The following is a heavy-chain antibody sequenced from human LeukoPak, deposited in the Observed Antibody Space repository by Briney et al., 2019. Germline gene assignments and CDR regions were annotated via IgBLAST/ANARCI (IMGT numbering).Heavy chain of an antibody. D-gene: IGHD3-9*01. CDR1: GGTFSSYA. CDR2: IIPIFGTA. CDR3: AETWYYDILTGYSSWYYYMDV. V-gene: IGHV1-69*13. J-gene: IGHJ6*03. Sequence: SVKVSCKASGGTFSSYAISWVRQAPGQGLEWMGGIIPIFGTANYAQKFQGRVTITADESTSTAYMELSSLRSEDTAVYYCAETWYYDILTGYSSWYYYMDVWGKGTTVTVSS.